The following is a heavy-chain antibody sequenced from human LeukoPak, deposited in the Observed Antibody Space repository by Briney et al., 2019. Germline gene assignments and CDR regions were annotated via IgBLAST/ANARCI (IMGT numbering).Heavy chain of an antibody. CDR3: ARDGTALTSY. V-gene: IGHV3-30*02. Sequence: PGGSLRLSCAASGFTFTSYGMHWVRQAPGKGLEWVAFIRHDGSNKYYADSVKGRFTISRDNAKNSLYLQMNSLRAEDTAVYYCARDGTALTSYWGQGTLVTVSS. D-gene: IGHD5-18*01. J-gene: IGHJ4*02. CDR1: GFTFTSYG. CDR2: IRHDGSNK.